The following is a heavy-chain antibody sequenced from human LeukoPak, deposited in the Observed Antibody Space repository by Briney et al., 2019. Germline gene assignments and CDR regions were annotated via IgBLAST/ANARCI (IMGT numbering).Heavy chain of an antibody. J-gene: IGHJ5*02. Sequence: SETLSLTCTVSGGSISSSSYYWGWIRQPPGKGLEWIGSIYYSGSTYYNPSLKSRVTISVDTSKNQFSLKLSSVTAADTAVYYCAGDGVVGATIPDWFDPWGQGTLVTVSS. V-gene: IGHV4-39*01. CDR3: AGDGVVGATIPDWFDP. CDR2: IYYSGST. D-gene: IGHD1-26*01. CDR1: GGSISSSSYY.